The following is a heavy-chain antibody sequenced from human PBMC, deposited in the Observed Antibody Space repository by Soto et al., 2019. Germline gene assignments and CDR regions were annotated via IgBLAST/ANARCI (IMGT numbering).Heavy chain of an antibody. CDR2: INPATGAA. CDR3: ARGGGVGVAGSAAFDM. CDR1: GYPVTAYY. Sequence: QLHLVQSGAVVKKPGASVTVSCSASGYPVTAYYMHWVRQAPGRGLEWRGGINPATGAAKYTQTFQGRVTRTRDTSTSTVFMELSGLTSEDTAVFYCARGGGVGVAGSAAFDMWGQGTLVTVSS. D-gene: IGHD3-3*01. V-gene: IGHV1-2*02. J-gene: IGHJ3*02.